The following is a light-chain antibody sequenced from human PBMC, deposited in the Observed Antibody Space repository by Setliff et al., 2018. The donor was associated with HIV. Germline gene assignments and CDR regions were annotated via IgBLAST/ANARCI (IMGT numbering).Light chain of an antibody. J-gene: IGLJ2*01. CDR2: DAS. V-gene: IGLV2-14*03. CDR3: SAYSSSSTLVL. Sequence: QSALAQPASVSGSPGQSITISCTGSSSDIGSYNYVSRYQQHPGKAPKLMIYDASVRPSGVSNRFSGSKSGNTASLTISGLQAEDEADYHCSAYSSSSTLVLFGGGTKVTVL. CDR1: SSDIGSYNY.